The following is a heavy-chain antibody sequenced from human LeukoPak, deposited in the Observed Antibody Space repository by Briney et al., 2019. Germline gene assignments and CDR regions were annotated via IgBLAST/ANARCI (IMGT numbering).Heavy chain of an antibody. D-gene: IGHD5-24*01. CDR3: ARGRNGYNRHDY. Sequence: ASVKVSCKASGYTFTSYDINWVRQAPGQGLEWMGWMNPNSGNTGYAQKFQGRVTMTRNTSISTAYMELSSLRSEDTAVYYCARGRNGYNRHDYWGQGTLVTVSS. V-gene: IGHV1-8*01. CDR1: GYTFTSYD. CDR2: MNPNSGNT. J-gene: IGHJ4*02.